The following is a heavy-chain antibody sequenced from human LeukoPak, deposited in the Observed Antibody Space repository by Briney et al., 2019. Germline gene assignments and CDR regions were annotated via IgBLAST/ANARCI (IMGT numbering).Heavy chain of an antibody. V-gene: IGHV4-39*02. CDR1: GGSISSTDYY. D-gene: IGHD2-2*01. Sequence: PSETLSLTCTVSGGSISSTDYYWGWIRQPPERGLEWIGSIYYSGTTYYNPSLKSRVTISVDTSKNHISLKLSSVTAADTAVYYCARSYCNSTSCYAVGAFDFWGQGTVVTVS. J-gene: IGHJ3*01. CDR2: IYYSGTT. CDR3: ARSYCNSTSCYAVGAFDF.